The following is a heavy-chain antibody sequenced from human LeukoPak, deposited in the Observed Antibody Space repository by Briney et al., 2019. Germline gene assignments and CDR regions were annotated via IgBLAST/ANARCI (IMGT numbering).Heavy chain of an antibody. Sequence: PGGSLRLSCAASGYTFSSYGMNWVRQAPGKGLEWVSYISTSSNRIDYADSVKGRFTMSRDNAKKTLFLQMNSLRVEDTAVYYCAKDRQASAAWRGNWFDPWGHGTLVTVSS. CDR2: ISTSSNRI. CDR3: AKDRQASAAWRGNWFDP. V-gene: IGHV3-48*01. J-gene: IGHJ5*02. D-gene: IGHD6-13*01. CDR1: GYTFSSYG.